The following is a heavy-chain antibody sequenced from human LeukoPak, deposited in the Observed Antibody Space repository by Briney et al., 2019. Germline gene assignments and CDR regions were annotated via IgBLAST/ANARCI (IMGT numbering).Heavy chain of an antibody. CDR3: ARHGSWAYYFDY. Sequence: PSETLSLTCSVSGDSISYFYWSWIRQAAGKGLEWIGRISGSGSTDYNASLKSRVTMSVDTSKNQFSLKLSSVTAADTAVYYCARHGSWAYYFDYWGQGTLVTVSS. J-gene: IGHJ4*02. D-gene: IGHD1-26*01. CDR2: ISGSGST. V-gene: IGHV4-4*07. CDR1: GDSISYFY.